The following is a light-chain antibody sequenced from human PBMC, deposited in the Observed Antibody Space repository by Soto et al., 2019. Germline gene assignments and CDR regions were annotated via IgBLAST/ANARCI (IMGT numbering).Light chain of an antibody. Sequence: DIQMTQSPSSLSASVGDRVTITCRASQGISNYLAWYQQQPGKVPKLLIYVASTLQSGVPSWFSGSGSGTDFTLTISSMQPEDVATYYCQKYTSAPWPFGQGTKVEIK. CDR2: VAS. CDR1: QGISNY. V-gene: IGKV1-27*01. CDR3: QKYTSAPWP. J-gene: IGKJ1*01.